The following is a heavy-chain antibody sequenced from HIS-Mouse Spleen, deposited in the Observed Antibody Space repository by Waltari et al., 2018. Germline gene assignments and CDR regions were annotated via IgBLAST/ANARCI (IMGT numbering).Heavy chain of an antibody. V-gene: IGHV4-39*01. J-gene: IGHJ2*01. D-gene: IGHD3-10*01. Sequence: QLQLQESGPGLVKPSETLSLTCTVSGGSISSSSYYWGWIRQPPGKGREWIGSIYYSGGTYYNPSLKSRVTISVETSKNQFSLKLSSVTAADTAVYYCARRLWFGELLWYFDLWGRGTLVTVSS. CDR3: ARRLWFGELLWYFDL. CDR2: IYYSGGT. CDR1: GGSISSSSYY.